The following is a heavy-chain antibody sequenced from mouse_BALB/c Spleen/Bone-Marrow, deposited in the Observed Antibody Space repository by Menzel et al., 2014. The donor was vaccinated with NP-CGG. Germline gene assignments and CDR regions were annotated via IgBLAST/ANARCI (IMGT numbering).Heavy chain of an antibody. D-gene: IGHD2-4*01. Sequence: QVQLQQSGPQLVRPGASVKISCKAPGYSFTSYWMHWVKQRPGQGLEWIGMIDPSDSETRLNQKFKDKATLTVDKYSRAAYMQLSSPTSEDSAVYYCARSRLRRTYYAMDYWGQGTSVTVSS. CDR2: IDPSDSET. J-gene: IGHJ4*01. CDR1: GYSFTSYW. CDR3: ARSRLRRTYYAMDY. V-gene: IGHV1S126*01.